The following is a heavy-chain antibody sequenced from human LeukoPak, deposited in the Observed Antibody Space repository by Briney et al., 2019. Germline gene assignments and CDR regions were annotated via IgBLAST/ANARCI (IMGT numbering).Heavy chain of an antibody. CDR1: GYTLTELS. CDR3: ATGLYGSGTFDP. CDR2: FDPEDGET. J-gene: IGHJ5*02. V-gene: IGHV1-24*01. D-gene: IGHD3-10*01. Sequence: ASVKVSCKVSGYTLTELSMHWVRQAPGKGLEWMGGFDPEDGETIYAQKFQGRVTMTEDTSTDTAYMEPSSLRSEDTAVYYCATGLYGSGTFDPWGQGTLVTVSS.